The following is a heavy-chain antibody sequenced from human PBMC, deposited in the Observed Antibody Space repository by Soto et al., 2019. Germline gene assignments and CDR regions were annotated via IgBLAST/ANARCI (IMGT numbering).Heavy chain of an antibody. CDR1: GFTFSSYG. V-gene: IGHV3-30*18. D-gene: IGHD6-13*01. CDR3: AKDGYSSSWYVRYYYYYGMDV. J-gene: IGHJ6*02. CDR2: ISYDGSNK. Sequence: QVQLVESGGGVVQPGRSLRLSCAASGFTFSSYGMHWVRQAPGKGLEWVAVISYDGSNKYYADSVKGRFTISRDNSKNTLYLQMNSLRSEDTAVYYCAKDGYSSSWYVRYYYYYGMDVWCQGTTVTVSS.